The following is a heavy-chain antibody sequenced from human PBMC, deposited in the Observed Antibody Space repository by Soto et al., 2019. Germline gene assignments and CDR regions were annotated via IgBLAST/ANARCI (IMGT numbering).Heavy chain of an antibody. CDR3: AGDRGTFTMIVVVIKGYFDY. J-gene: IGHJ4*02. D-gene: IGHD3-22*01. CDR2: INAGNGNT. CDR1: GYTFTSYA. V-gene: IGHV1-3*01. Sequence: ASVKVSCKASGYTFTSYAMHWVRQAPGQRLEWMGWINAGNGNTKYSQKFQGRVTITRDTSASTAYMELSSLRSEDTAVYYCAGDRGTFTMIVVVIKGYFDYWGQGTLVTVSS.